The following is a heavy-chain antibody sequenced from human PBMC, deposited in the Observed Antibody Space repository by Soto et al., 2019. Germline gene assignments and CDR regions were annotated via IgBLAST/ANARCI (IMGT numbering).Heavy chain of an antibody. D-gene: IGHD3-22*01. CDR3: ARARYDNSGYYDENYPEY. V-gene: IGHV4-61*01. CDR2: IYHSGST. J-gene: IGHJ4*02. CDR1: VGSVRSDSFY. Sequence: SETLSLTCTFSVGSVRSDSFYCSWIRQPPWKGLEWIAFIYHSGSTNYNPSLNSRVTISVDTSKNRFSLKLTSVTAADTAIYYCARARYDNSGYYDENYPEYWGQGTLVRVS.